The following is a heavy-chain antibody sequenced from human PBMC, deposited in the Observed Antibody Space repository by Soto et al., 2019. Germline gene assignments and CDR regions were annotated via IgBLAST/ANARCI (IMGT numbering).Heavy chain of an antibody. V-gene: IGHV4-59*01. Sequence: SETLSLTGTVSGGSLSSYYWTWIRQSPGKGLEWIGYVYFSGNTNYNPSLKSRVTISTDTSKNQFSLGLASVTAADTAFYYCGSVRPSGYVLSWGQGTLVTVS. J-gene: IGHJ5*02. CDR1: GGSLSSYY. CDR3: GSVRPSGYVLS. D-gene: IGHD6-25*01. CDR2: VYFSGNT.